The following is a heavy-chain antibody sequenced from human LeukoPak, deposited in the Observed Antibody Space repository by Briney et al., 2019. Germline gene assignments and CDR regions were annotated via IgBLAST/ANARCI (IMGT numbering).Heavy chain of an antibody. CDR2: ISWNSGSI. J-gene: IGHJ3*02. CDR3: AKGGIAARLDAFDI. D-gene: IGHD6-6*01. CDR1: GFTFSSYA. Sequence: GGSLRLSCAASGFTFSSYAMHWVRQAPGKGLEWVSGISWNSGSIGYADSVKGRFTISRDNAKNSLYLQMNSLRAEDMALYYCAKGGIAARLDAFDIWGQGTMVTVSS. V-gene: IGHV3-9*03.